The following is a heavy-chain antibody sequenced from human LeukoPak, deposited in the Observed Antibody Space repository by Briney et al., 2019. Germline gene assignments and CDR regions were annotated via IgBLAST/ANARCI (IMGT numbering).Heavy chain of an antibody. J-gene: IGHJ5*02. CDR2: INPSGGST. D-gene: IGHD6-19*01. CDR1: GYTFTSYY. V-gene: IGHV1-46*01. CDR3: ARAIAVAGGPNWFDP. Sequence: VASVKVSCKASGYTFTSYYMHWVRQAPGQGLEWMGIINPSGGSTSYAQKFQGRVTMTRDTSTSTVYMELSSLRSEDTAVYYCARAIAVAGGPNWFDPWGQGTLVTVSS.